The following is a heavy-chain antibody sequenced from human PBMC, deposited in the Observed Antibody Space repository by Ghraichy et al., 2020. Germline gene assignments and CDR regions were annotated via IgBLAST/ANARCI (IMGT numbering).Heavy chain of an antibody. CDR1: GFTFSSYA. V-gene: IGHV3-23*01. D-gene: IGHD4-11*01. CDR2: ISGSGCST. CDR3: AKGGTTVTYYYYYGMDV. Sequence: GGSLRLSCAASGFTFSSYAMSWVRQAPGKGLEWVSAISGSGCSTYYADSGKGRFTISRDNAKNTLYLQMNSLRAEDTAVYYCAKGGTTVTYYYYYGMDVWGQGTTVTVSS. J-gene: IGHJ6*02.